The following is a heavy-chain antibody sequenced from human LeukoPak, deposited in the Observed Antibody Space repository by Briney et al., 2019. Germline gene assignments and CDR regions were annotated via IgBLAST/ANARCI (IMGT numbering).Heavy chain of an antibody. V-gene: IGHV5-51*01. CDR3: VKTASYYYDSSGYYPDAFDI. CDR1: GYSFTSYW. Sequence: GESLKISCKGSGYSFTSYWIGWVRQMPGKGLEWMGIIYPGDSDTRYGPSFQGQVTISADKSISTAYLQWSSLKASDTAMYYCVKTASYYYDSSGYYPDAFDIWGQGTMVTVSS. CDR2: IYPGDSDT. D-gene: IGHD3-22*01. J-gene: IGHJ3*02.